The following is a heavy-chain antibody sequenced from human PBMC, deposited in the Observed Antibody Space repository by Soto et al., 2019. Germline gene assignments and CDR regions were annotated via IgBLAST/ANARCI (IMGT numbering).Heavy chain of an antibody. CDR1: GDTFSFYT. J-gene: IGHJ4*02. CDR3: AASYGSGYRAFDY. D-gene: IGHD3-10*01. Sequence: QVQLVQSGAEVKKPGSSVKVSCKASGDTFSFYTINWVRQAPGLGLEWVGRINPILSMSTYAQKFQDRVTMTADKATRTAYMEPRSLRSEDTARYYCAASYGSGYRAFDYWGQGALVTGSS. CDR2: INPILSMS. V-gene: IGHV1-69*02.